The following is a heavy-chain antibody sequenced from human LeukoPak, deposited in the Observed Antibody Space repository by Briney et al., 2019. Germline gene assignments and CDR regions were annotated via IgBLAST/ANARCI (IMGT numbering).Heavy chain of an antibody. CDR1: GFTFSNAW. Sequence: PGGSLGLSCAASGFTFSNAWMSWVRQAPGKGLEWVGRIKSKTDGGTTDYAAPVKGRFTISRDDSKNTLYLQMNSLKTEDTAVYYCTTTWGSSWYGAQGDAFDIWGQGTMVTVSS. CDR2: IKSKTDGGTT. CDR3: TTTWGSSWYGAQGDAFDI. D-gene: IGHD6-13*01. V-gene: IGHV3-15*01. J-gene: IGHJ3*02.